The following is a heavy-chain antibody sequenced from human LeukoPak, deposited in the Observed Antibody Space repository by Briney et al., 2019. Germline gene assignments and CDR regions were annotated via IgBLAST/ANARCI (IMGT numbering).Heavy chain of an antibody. CDR1: GYTFTGYY. D-gene: IGHD4-17*01. J-gene: IGHJ4*02. CDR3: ARDNGDYWFDY. CDR2: INPNSGGT. Sequence: ASVKVSCKASGYTFTGYYMHWARQAPGQGLEWMRWINPNSGGTNYAQKFQGRVTMTRDTSISTAYMELTRLRSDDAAVYYCARDNGDYWFDYWGQGTLVTVSS. V-gene: IGHV1-2*02.